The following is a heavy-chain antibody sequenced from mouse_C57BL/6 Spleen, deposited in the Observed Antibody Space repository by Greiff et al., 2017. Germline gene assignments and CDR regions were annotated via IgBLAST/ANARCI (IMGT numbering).Heavy chain of an antibody. Sequence: QVQLKESGAELVKPGASVKISCKASGYAFSSYWMNWVKQRPGKGLEWIGQIYPGDGDTTYNGKFKGKATLTADKSSSTAYMQLSSLTSEDSAVYFCARDTTVVAPDWYFDVWGTGTTVTVSS. D-gene: IGHD1-1*01. V-gene: IGHV1-80*01. CDR2: IYPGDGDT. J-gene: IGHJ1*03. CDR1: GYAFSSYW. CDR3: ARDTTVVAPDWYFDV.